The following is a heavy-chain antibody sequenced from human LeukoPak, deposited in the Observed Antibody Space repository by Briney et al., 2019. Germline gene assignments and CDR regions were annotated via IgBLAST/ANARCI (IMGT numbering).Heavy chain of an antibody. J-gene: IGHJ6*02. CDR1: GYTFTSFG. D-gene: IGHD3/OR15-3a*01. Sequence: ASVKVSCKASGYTFTSFGISWVRQAPGQGLEWMGWISAYNGHTNYAQKLQGRVTMTTDTSTSTAYMELRSLRSDDTAVYYCARDFSDWGLVISPYYYYGMDVWGQGTTVTVSS. CDR2: ISAYNGHT. CDR3: ARDFSDWGLVISPYYYYGMDV. V-gene: IGHV1-18*01.